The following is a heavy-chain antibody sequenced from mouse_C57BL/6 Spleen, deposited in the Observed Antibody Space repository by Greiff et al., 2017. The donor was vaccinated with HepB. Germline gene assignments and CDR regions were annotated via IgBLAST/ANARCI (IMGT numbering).Heavy chain of an antibody. J-gene: IGHJ4*01. CDR3: AKSYYYGSSYDAMDY. CDR2: IYPRDGST. D-gene: IGHD1-1*01. CDR1: GYTFTDHT. V-gene: IGHV1-78*01. Sequence: QVQLQQSDAELVKPGASVKISCKVSGYTFTDHTIHWMKQRPEQGLEWIGYIYPRDGSTKYNEKFKGKATLTADKSSSTAYMQLNSLTSEDSAVYFCAKSYYYGSSYDAMDYWGQGTSVTVSS.